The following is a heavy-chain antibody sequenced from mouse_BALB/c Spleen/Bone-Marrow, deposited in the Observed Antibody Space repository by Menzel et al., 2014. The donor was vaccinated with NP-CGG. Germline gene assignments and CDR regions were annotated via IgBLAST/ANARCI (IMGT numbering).Heavy chain of an antibody. J-gene: IGHJ3*01. CDR3: AAYYYGTYGFAY. CDR1: GFNIKDTY. CDR2: IDPANCNT. V-gene: IGHV14-3*02. Sequence: EEQGVESGAELVKPGASVKLSCTASGFNIKDTYMHWVKQRPEQGLEWIGRIDPANCNTKYDPKFQGKATITADTSSNTAYLQLSSLTSEDTAVYYCAAYYYGTYGFAYWGQGTLVTVSA. D-gene: IGHD1-1*01.